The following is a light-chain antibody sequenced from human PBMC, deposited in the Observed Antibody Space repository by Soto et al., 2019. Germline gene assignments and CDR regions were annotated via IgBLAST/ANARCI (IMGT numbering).Light chain of an antibody. Sequence: EIVLTQSPATLSLSPGERATLSCRASQTVSSYLLWYQQKPGQAPRLLIYDASNRASGTPARFSGSESETDFTLTISSLEPEDFAVYYCQHRMNWPLTFGQGTRLEIK. CDR1: QTVSSY. J-gene: IGKJ5*01. V-gene: IGKV3-11*01. CDR2: DAS. CDR3: QHRMNWPLT.